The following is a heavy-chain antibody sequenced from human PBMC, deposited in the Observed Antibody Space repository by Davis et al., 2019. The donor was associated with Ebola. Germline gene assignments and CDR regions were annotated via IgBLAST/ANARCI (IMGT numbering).Heavy chain of an antibody. CDR2: ISYDGNNK. V-gene: IGHV3-30*18. D-gene: IGHD3-10*01. J-gene: IGHJ4*02. Sequence: PGGSLRLSCAASGFTFSSYAIHWVRQSPGKGLEWVAVISYDGNNKYYADSVKGRFTISRDNSKNTLYLQMNSLRAADTAFYYCAKEESSGSYNDYWGQGTLVTVSS. CDR1: GFTFSSYA. CDR3: AKEESSGSYNDY.